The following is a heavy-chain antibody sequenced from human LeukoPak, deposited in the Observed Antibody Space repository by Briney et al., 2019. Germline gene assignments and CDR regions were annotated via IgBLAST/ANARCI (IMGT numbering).Heavy chain of an antibody. V-gene: IGHV4-34*01. CDR2: INHSGST. J-gene: IGHJ5*02. CDR1: GGSFSGYY. Sequence: PSETLSLTCAVYGGSFSGYYWSWIRQPPGKGLEWIGEINHSGSTNYNPSLKSRVTISVDTSKNQFSLKLSSVTAADTAVYYCASRRYCSSTSCFRGIDPWGQGTLVTVSS. D-gene: IGHD2-2*01. CDR3: ASRRYCSSTSCFRGIDP.